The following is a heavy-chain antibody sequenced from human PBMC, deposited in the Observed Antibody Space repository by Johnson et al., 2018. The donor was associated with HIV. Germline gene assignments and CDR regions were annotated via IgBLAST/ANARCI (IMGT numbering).Heavy chain of an antibody. J-gene: IGHJ3*02. CDR1: GFTFDDYG. CDR2: LNWNGGST. Sequence: VQLVESGGGVVRPGGSLRLSCAASGFTFDDYGMSWVRQAPGKGLEWVSGLNWNGGSTGYADSVKGRFTNSRDNAKNSLYLQMNSLRAEDTALYYCARVRARGVKHAFDIWGQGTMVTVSS. V-gene: IGHV3-20*04. CDR3: ARVRARGVKHAFDI. D-gene: IGHD3-10*01.